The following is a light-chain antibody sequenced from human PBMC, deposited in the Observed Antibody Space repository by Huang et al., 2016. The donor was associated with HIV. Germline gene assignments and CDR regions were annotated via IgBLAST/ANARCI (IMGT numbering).Light chain of an antibody. CDR1: QGVSSN. Sequence: EIVMTQSPATLSVSPGERATLSCKASQGVSSNLAWYQQKPGQAPRLLIYGASTRATGIPARFSGSESGTEFTLTISSLQSEDFAVYYCQQYNNWPPTFGQGTKVEIK. J-gene: IGKJ1*01. CDR3: QQYNNWPPT. V-gene: IGKV3-15*01. CDR2: GAS.